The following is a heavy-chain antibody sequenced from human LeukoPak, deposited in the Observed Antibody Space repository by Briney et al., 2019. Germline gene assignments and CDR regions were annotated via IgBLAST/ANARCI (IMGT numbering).Heavy chain of an antibody. J-gene: IGHJ3*02. Sequence: GGSLRLSCAASEVTVTSNYMSWVRQGPGKGLQWVSVIYPGGDIYYADSVKGRFIISRDNSKNTLSLQMNSLTADDTAVYYCVRGPRYYDDSGFHYGVFDIWGQGAVVTVSS. CDR2: IYPGGDI. D-gene: IGHD3-22*01. CDR3: VRGPRYYDDSGFHYGVFDI. V-gene: IGHV3-53*01. CDR1: EVTVTSNY.